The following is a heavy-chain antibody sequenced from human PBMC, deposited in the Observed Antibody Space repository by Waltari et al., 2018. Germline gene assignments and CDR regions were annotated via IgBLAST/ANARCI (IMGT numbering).Heavy chain of an antibody. CDR3: AREEGIAAAAYYYMDV. J-gene: IGHJ6*03. CDR1: GGTFSSYA. Sequence: QVQLVQSGAEVKKPGSSVKVSCKASGGTFSSYAISWVRQAPGQGLEWMGRISPIFGTANYAQKFQGRVTITADKSTSTAYMELSSLRSEDTAVYYCAREEGIAAAAYYYMDVWGKGTTVTISS. V-gene: IGHV1-69*13. D-gene: IGHD6-13*01. CDR2: ISPIFGTA.